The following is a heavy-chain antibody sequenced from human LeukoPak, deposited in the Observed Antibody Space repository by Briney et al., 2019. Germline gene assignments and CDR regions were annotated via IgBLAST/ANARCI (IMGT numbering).Heavy chain of an antibody. CDR1: GGSINTYY. CDR2: IYSGGST. Sequence: SETLSLTCTVSGGSINTYYWSWVRQPAGKGLEWIERIYSGGSTHYNPSLNSRVTMSVDSSKNQFSLKLSSVTAADTAVYYCARDRNGDGATYFSYWGQGTLVTVSS. V-gene: IGHV4-4*07. CDR3: ARDRNGDGATYFSY. J-gene: IGHJ4*02. D-gene: IGHD4/OR15-4a*01.